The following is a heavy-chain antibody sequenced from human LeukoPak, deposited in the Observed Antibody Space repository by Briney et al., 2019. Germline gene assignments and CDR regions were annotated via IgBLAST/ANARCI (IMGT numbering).Heavy chain of an antibody. CDR3: ARVRRRTGSIGAFDI. V-gene: IGHV5-51*01. J-gene: IGHJ3*02. CDR2: IYPGDSDT. Sequence: GESLKISCKGSGYSFTSYWIGWVRQMPGKGLEWMGIIYPGDSDTRYSPSFQGQVTISADKSISTAYLQWSSLKASDTAMYYCARVRRRTGSIGAFDIWGQGTMVTVSS. D-gene: IGHD2-2*01. CDR1: GYSFTSYW.